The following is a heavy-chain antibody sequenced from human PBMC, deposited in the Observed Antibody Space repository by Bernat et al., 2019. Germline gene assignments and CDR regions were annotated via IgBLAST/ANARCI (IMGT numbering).Heavy chain of an antibody. CDR2: IRSKANSYAR. CDR3: TRHGIEVAGFEDY. Sequence: EVQLVESGGGLVQPGGSLKLSCAASGFTFSGSAMHWVRQASGKGLEWVGRIRSKANSYARAYAASVKGRFTISRDDSKNTAYLQMNSLKTEDTAVYYCTRHGIEVAGFEDYWGQGTLVTVSS. CDR1: GFTFSGSA. J-gene: IGHJ4*02. V-gene: IGHV3-73*02. D-gene: IGHD6-19*01.